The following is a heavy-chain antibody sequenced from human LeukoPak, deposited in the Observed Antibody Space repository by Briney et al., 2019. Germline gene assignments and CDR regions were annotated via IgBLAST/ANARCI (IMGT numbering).Heavy chain of an antibody. V-gene: IGHV4-59*11. CDR1: GGSTSSHY. Sequence: PSETLSLTCTVSGGSTSSHYWSWIRQPPGKGLEWIGYIYYSGSTNYNPSLKSRVTISVDTSKNQFSLKLSSVTAADTAVYYCARVSAYDTFDYWGQGTLVTVSS. CDR2: IYYSGST. J-gene: IGHJ4*02. CDR3: ARVSAYDTFDY. D-gene: IGHD3-22*01.